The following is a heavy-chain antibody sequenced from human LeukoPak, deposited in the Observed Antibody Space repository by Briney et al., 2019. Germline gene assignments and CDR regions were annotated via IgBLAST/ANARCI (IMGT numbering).Heavy chain of an antibody. CDR1: GYTFTGYY. CDR2: INPNSGGT. V-gene: IGHV1-2*02. D-gene: IGHD3-10*01. CDR3: ARGFLAGRGYYYYMDV. J-gene: IGHJ6*03. Sequence: ASVKVSCKASGYTFTGYYMHWVRQAPGQGLEWMGWINPNSGGTNYAQKFQGRVTMTRDTSISTAYMELSRLRSEDTAVYYCARGFLAGRGYYYYMDVWGKGTTVTVSS.